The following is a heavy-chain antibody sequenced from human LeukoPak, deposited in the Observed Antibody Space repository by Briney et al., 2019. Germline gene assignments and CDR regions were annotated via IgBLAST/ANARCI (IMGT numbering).Heavy chain of an antibody. J-gene: IGHJ4*02. CDR2: INPSGGST. Sequence: ASVKVSCKASGYTFTSYYMHWVRQAPGQGLEWMGIINPSGGSTSYAQKFQGRVTMTRDTSTSTVYMEPSSLRSEDTAVYYCARDPTYYDSSGYLDYWGQGTLVTVSS. CDR3: ARDPTYYDSSGYLDY. D-gene: IGHD3-22*01. V-gene: IGHV1-46*01. CDR1: GYTFTSYY.